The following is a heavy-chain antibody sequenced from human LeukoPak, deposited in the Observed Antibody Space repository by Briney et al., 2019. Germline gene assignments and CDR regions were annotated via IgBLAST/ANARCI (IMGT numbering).Heavy chain of an antibody. D-gene: IGHD3-22*01. CDR1: GFTFSSYG. CDR3: AKSITMIVVSPGY. J-gene: IGHJ4*02. V-gene: IGHV3-33*08. CDR2: IWYGGSNK. Sequence: GGSLRLSCAASGFTFSSYGMHWVRQAPGKGLEWVAVIWYGGSNKYYADSVKGRFTISRDNSKNTLYLQMNSLRAEDTAVYYCAKSITMIVVSPGYWGQGTLVTVPS.